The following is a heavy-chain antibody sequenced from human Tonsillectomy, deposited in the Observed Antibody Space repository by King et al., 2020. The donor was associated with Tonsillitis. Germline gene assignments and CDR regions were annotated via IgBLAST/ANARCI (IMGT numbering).Heavy chain of an antibody. V-gene: IGHV1-18*01. CDR2: ISHGDGYT. J-gene: IGHJ4*02. Sequence: QLVQSGAEVKKPGASVKVSCKASGYTFTTYGISWVRQAPGQGLEWMGWISHGDGYTSYAQKVQGRVTVTTDTSTSTAYMELTSLTSDDTAVYYCARDRSNSDYWGQGTLVTVSS. D-gene: IGHD6-13*01. CDR1: GYTFTTYG. CDR3: ARDRSNSDY.